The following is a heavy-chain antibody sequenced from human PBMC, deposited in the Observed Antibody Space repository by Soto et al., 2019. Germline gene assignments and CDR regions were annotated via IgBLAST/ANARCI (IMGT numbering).Heavy chain of an antibody. CDR1: GFTFSSYG. Sequence: QVQLVESGGGVVQPGRSLRLSCAASGFTFSSYGMHWVRQAPGKGLEWVAVISYDGSNKYYADSVKGRFTISRDNSKNPLYLQMNSLRAEDTAVYYCAKEPRAYDYSTYFDYWGQGTLVTVSS. V-gene: IGHV3-30*18. J-gene: IGHJ4*02. CDR2: ISYDGSNK. D-gene: IGHD5-12*01. CDR3: AKEPRAYDYSTYFDY.